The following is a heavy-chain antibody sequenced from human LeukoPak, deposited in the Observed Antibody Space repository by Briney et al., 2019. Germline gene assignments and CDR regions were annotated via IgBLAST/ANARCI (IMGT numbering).Heavy chain of an antibody. CDR3: ARGPDYDILADYFDY. J-gene: IGHJ4*02. CDR1: GFTFSNYA. Sequence: LAGGSLRLSCAASGFTFSNYALHWVRQAPGKGLEWVAVISYDGSNKFYADSVRGRFTISRDNSKNTLFLQMNSLRPEDTAVYYCARGPDYDILADYFDYWGQGTLVTVSS. CDR2: ISYDGSNK. V-gene: IGHV3-30*04. D-gene: IGHD3-9*01.